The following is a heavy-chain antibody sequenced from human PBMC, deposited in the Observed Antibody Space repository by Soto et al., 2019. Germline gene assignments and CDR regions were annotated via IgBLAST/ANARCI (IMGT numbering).Heavy chain of an antibody. CDR2: IYYSGST. J-gene: IGHJ4*02. Sequence: PSETLSLTCTVSGGSISSYYWSWIRQPPGKGLEWIGYIYYSGSTNYNPSLKSRVTISVDTSKNQFSLKLSSVTAADTAVYYCARRVLRETHFDDSGQGTRVTVAS. D-gene: IGHD3-10*02. V-gene: IGHV4-59*01. CDR1: GGSISSYY. CDR3: ARRVLRETHFDD.